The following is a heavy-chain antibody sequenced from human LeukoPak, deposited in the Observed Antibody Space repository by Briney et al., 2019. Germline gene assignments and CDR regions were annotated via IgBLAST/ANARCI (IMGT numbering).Heavy chain of an antibody. CDR1: GYTFTGYY. CDR2: INPNSGGT. V-gene: IGHV1-2*02. CDR3: ARGLDYYGSGSYFPDY. D-gene: IGHD3-10*01. J-gene: IGHJ4*02. Sequence: ASVKVSCKASGYTFTGYYMHWVRQAPGQGLEWMGWINPNSGGTNYAQKFQGRVTMTRDTSISTAYMELSRLRSEDTAVYYCARGLDYYGSGSYFPDYWGQGTLATVSS.